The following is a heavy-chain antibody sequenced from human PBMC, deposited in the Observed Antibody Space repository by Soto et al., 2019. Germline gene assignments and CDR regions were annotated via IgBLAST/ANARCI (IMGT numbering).Heavy chain of an antibody. J-gene: IGHJ3*02. Sequence: ASVKVSCKASGGTFSSYAISWVRQAPGQGLEWMGGIIPIFGTANYAQKFQGRVTITADESTSTAYMELSSLRSEDTAVYYCARVGASPGAFDIWGQGTMVTVSS. CDR1: GGTFSSYA. V-gene: IGHV1-69*13. CDR3: ARVGASPGAFDI. CDR2: IIPIFGTA. D-gene: IGHD3-10*01.